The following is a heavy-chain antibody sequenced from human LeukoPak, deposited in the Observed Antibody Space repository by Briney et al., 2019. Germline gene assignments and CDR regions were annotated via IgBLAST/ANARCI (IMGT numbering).Heavy chain of an antibody. V-gene: IGHV1-8*02. CDR2: MNPNSGNT. D-gene: IGHD6-13*01. CDR1: GGTFSSYA. CDR3: ARELGQLPAQQLNYYYYMDV. Sequence: GASVKVSCKASGGTFSSYAISWVRQAPGQGLEWMGWMNPNSGNTGYAQKFQGRVTMTRNTSISTAYMELSSLRSEDTAVYYCARELGQLPAQQLNYYYYMDVWGKGTTVTVSS. J-gene: IGHJ6*03.